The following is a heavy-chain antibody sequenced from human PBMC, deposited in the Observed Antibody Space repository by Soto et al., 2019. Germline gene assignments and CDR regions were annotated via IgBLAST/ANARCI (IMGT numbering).Heavy chain of an antibody. J-gene: IGHJ6*02. V-gene: IGHV4-30-2*01. CDR3: ARGRTDYYYGMDV. CDR1: GGPISSGGYS. Sequence: SETLSLTCAVSGGPISSGGYSWSWIRQPPGKGLEWIGYIYHSGSAYYNPSLKSRVTISVDRSKNQFSLKLSSVTAADTAVYYCARGRTDYYYGMDVWGQGTTVTVSS. CDR2: IYHSGSA.